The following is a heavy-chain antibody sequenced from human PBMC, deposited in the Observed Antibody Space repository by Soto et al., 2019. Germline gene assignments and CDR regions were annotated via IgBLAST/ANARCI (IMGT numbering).Heavy chain of an antibody. J-gene: IGHJ3*02. CDR1: GYTFTSYG. CDR2: ISAYNGNT. V-gene: IGHV1-18*01. Sequence: QVQLVQSGAEVKKPGASVKVSCKASGYTFTSYGISWVRQAPGQGLEWMGWISAYNGNTNYAQKLQGRVTMTTDTSTSTVYMALRSLRSDDTAVDYCARSLWTQLDPDDAFDIWGQGTMVAVSS. CDR3: ARSLWTQLDPDDAFDI. D-gene: IGHD6-13*01.